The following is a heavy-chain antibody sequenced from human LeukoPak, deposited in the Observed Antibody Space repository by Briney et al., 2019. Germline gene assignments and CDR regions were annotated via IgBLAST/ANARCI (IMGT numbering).Heavy chain of an antibody. D-gene: IGHD3-9*01. J-gene: IGHJ4*02. Sequence: GGSLRLSCAASGFTFSSYWMSWVRQAPGKGLEWVANIKQDGSEKYYVDSVKGRFTISRDNAKNSLYLQMNSLRAEDTAVYYCARDSRGLRYFDWFYYFDYWGQGTLVPVSS. V-gene: IGHV3-7*01. CDR2: IKQDGSEK. CDR1: GFTFSSYW. CDR3: ARDSRGLRYFDWFYYFDY.